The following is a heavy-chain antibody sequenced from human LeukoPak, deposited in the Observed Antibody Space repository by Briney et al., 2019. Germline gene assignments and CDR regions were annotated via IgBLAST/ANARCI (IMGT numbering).Heavy chain of an antibody. CDR2: IIPILGTA. V-gene: IGHV1-69*08. CDR1: GGTFSSYT. J-gene: IGHJ4*02. D-gene: IGHD3-3*01. CDR3: ARAPYSYYDFWSGYYYFDY. Sequence: GASVKVSCKASGGTFSSYTISWVRQAPGQGLEWMGRIIPILGTANYAQKFQGRVTITADKSTSTAYMELSSLRSEDTAVYYCARAPYSYYDFWSGYYYFDYWGQGTLVTVSS.